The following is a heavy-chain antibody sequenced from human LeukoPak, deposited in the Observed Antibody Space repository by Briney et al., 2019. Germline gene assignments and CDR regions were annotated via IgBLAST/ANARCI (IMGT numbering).Heavy chain of an antibody. CDR2: ISCSSSYI. D-gene: IGHD5-24*01. CDR1: GFTFSNAW. Sequence: GGSLRLSCAASGFTFSNAWMSWVRQAPGKGLEWVSAISCSSSYIYYADSIKGRFTISRDNAENSLYLQMNSLRAVDTAVYFCARGEEKATITALDSWGQGTLVTVSS. J-gene: IGHJ4*02. CDR3: ARGEEKATITALDS. V-gene: IGHV3-21*01.